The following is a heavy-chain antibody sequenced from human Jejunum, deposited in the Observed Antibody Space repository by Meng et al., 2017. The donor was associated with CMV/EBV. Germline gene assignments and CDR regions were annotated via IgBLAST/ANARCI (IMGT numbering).Heavy chain of an antibody. CDR1: GYTFTSYA. Sequence: GQLVQSGSELKQPGASRKAPCRPSGYTFTSYAINWGRQAPGQGPDWMGWIDPNTGNPTYDQGFTGRFVLSLDTSVSTAYLQINSLRADDTAVYYCARDSPLDGYSLLDYWGQGTLVTVSS. CDR3: ARDSPLDGYSLLDY. CDR2: IDPNTGNP. D-gene: IGHD5-24*01. V-gene: IGHV7-4-1*02. J-gene: IGHJ4*02.